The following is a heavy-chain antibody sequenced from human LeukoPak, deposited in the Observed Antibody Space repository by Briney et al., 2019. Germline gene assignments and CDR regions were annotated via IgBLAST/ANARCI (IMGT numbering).Heavy chain of an antibody. CDR2: INHSGST. D-gene: IGHD2/OR15-2a*01. Sequence: PSETLSLTCAVYGGSFSGYYWSWIRQPPGKGLEWIGEINHSGSTNYNPSLKSRATISLDTSKNQFSLKLTSVTAADTAVYFCARHPFSSPFDYWGQGTLVTVSS. J-gene: IGHJ4*02. CDR3: ARHPFSSPFDY. V-gene: IGHV4-34*01. CDR1: GGSFSGYY.